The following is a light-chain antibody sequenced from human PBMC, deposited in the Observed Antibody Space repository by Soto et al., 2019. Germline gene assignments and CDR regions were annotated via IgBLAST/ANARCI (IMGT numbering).Light chain of an antibody. Sequence: IGLTRSRCTXSLPWLKRAPRTWRESKSVSKKYLAWYKQKTGKXPXXXIYGAYNRATGITDRFSGSGSGTDLTPTSIRLETEDSAVYYCGQYGSSGTFGDGTKVDI. CDR2: GAY. CDR3: GQYGSSGT. CDR1: KSVSKKY. V-gene: IGKV3-20*01. J-gene: IGKJ4*02.